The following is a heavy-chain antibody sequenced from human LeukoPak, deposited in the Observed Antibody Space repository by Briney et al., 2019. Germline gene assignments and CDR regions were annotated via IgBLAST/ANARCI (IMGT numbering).Heavy chain of an antibody. J-gene: IGHJ4*02. CDR2: ISAYNGNT. Sequence: GASVKVSCKASGYTFTGYYMHWVRQAPGQGLEWMGWISAYNGNTNYAQKLQGRVTMTTDTSTSTAYMELRSLRSDDTAVYYCARVSGYDRSLDYWGQGTLVTVSS. CDR3: ARVSGYDRSLDY. D-gene: IGHD5-12*01. CDR1: GYTFTGYY. V-gene: IGHV1-18*04.